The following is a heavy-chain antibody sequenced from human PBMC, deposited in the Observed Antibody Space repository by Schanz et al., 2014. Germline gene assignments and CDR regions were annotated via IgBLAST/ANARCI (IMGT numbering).Heavy chain of an antibody. J-gene: IGHJ4*02. CDR2: ISGSGGST. Sequence: EVPLAESGGDLVQPGGSLRLSCAASGFGFSSYSMNWVRQAPGKGLEWVSAISGSGGSTYYADSVRGRFTISRDNSKNTLYLQMNSLRAEDTAVYYCANNWNLDYWGQGTLVTVSS. CDR1: GFGFSSYS. CDR3: ANNWNLDY. D-gene: IGHD1-20*01. V-gene: IGHV3-23*04.